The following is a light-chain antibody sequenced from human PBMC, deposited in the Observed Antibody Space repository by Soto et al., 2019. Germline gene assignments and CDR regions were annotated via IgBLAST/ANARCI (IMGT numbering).Light chain of an antibody. Sequence: SIKDRVTVTCRASQGISSYLAWYQQKPGKAPKLLIYAASSLQSGVPSRFSGSGSGTDFTLTISSLRPEDCIRYCCTLLKIYPRSFA. J-gene: IGKJ2*03. CDR3: TLLKIYPRS. CDR2: AAS. CDR1: QGISSY. V-gene: IGKV1-9*01.